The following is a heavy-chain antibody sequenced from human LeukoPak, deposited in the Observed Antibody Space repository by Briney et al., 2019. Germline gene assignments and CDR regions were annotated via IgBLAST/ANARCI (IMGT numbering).Heavy chain of an antibody. Sequence: SETLSLTCTVSGGSISSYYWSWIRQPPGKGLEWIGYIYCSGSTNYNPSLKSRVTISVDTSKNQFSLKLSSVTAADTAVYYCARLSYGGNGRFFDYWGQGTLVTVSS. J-gene: IGHJ4*02. CDR3: ARLSYGGNGRFFDY. CDR1: GGSISSYY. D-gene: IGHD4-23*01. V-gene: IGHV4-59*01. CDR2: IYCSGST.